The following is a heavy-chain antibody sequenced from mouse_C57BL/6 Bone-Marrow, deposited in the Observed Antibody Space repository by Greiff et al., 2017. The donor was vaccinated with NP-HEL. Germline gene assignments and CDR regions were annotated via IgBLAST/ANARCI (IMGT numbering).Heavy chain of an antibody. D-gene: IGHD1-1*02. V-gene: IGHV2-5*01. CDR2: IWRGGST. CDR3: AKNRGYGPYWCFDV. Sequence: QVQLKESGPGLVQPSQSLSITCTVSGFSLTSYGVHWVRQSPGKGLEWLGVIWRGGSTDYNAAFMSRLSITKDNSKSQVFFKMNSLQADDTAIYYCAKNRGYGPYWCFDVWGTGTTVTVSS. J-gene: IGHJ1*03. CDR1: GFSLTSYG.